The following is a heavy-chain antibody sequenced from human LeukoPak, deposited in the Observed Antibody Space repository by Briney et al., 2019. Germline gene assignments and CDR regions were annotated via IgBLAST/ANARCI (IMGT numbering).Heavy chain of an antibody. CDR3: VVVVAATPDY. CDR1: GGSISSYY. V-gene: IGHV4-59*12. J-gene: IGHJ4*02. Sequence: PSETLSLTCTVSGGSISSYYWSWIRQPPGKGLEWIGYIYYSGSTNYNPSLKSRVTISVDTSKNQFSLKLSSVTAADTAVYYCVVVVAATPDYWGQGTLVTVSS. CDR2: IYYSGST. D-gene: IGHD2-15*01.